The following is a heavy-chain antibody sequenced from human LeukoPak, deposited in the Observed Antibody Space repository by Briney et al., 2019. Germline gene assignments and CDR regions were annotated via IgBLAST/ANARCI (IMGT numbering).Heavy chain of an antibody. V-gene: IGHV4-4*02. D-gene: IGHD5-18*01. CDR2: IYHSGST. J-gene: IGHJ3*02. CDR3: ARHQQLWLKNAFDI. CDR1: GCAISSSNW. Sequence: SEALSLTCDVSGCAISSSNWWSWVRQPPGKGLEWIGEIYHSGSTNYNPSLKSRVTISVDTSKNQFSLKLSSVTAADTAVYYCARHQQLWLKNAFDIWGQGTMVTVSS.